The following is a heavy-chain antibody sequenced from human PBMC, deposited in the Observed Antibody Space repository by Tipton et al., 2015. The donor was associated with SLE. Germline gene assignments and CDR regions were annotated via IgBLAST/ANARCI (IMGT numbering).Heavy chain of an antibody. V-gene: IGHV4-39*07. Sequence: TLSLTCTVSGGSISSSSYYWGWIRQPPGKGLEWIGSIYHSGSTYYNPSLKSRVTISADTSKNQFSLKLNSVTAADTAVYYCARGRSSPGGFDYWGQGTLVTVSS. CDR2: IYHSGST. CDR3: ARGRSSPGGFDY. J-gene: IGHJ4*02. CDR1: GGSISSSSYY. D-gene: IGHD6-13*01.